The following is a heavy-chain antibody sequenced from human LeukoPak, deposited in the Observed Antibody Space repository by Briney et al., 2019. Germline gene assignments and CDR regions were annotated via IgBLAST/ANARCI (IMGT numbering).Heavy chain of an antibody. CDR2: IYTSGST. CDR1: GGSISSGTYY. D-gene: IGHD6-13*01. Sequence: SQTLSLTCTVSGGSISSGTYYWSWIRQPAGKGLEWIGRIYTSGSTNYNPSLKSRVTISVDTSKNQFSLKLSSVTAADTAVYYCARGGGKQQLAFDIWGQGTLVTVSS. V-gene: IGHV4-61*02. CDR3: ARGGGKQQLAFDI. J-gene: IGHJ4*02.